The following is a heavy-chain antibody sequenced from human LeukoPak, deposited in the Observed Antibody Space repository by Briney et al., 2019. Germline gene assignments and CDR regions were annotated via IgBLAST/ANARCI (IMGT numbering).Heavy chain of an antibody. CDR3: TRAVSYSSDWSFYNY. Sequence: SETLSLTCTVSGGSINSFYWNWIRQPPGKGLEWIGDIYFTGSTNYNPSLKSRVTISVDTSKNQFSLKLSSVTAADTAVYYCTRAVSYSSDWSFYNYWGQGTLVTVSS. J-gene: IGHJ4*02. CDR1: GGSINSFY. CDR2: IYFTGST. D-gene: IGHD6-19*01. V-gene: IGHV4-59*01.